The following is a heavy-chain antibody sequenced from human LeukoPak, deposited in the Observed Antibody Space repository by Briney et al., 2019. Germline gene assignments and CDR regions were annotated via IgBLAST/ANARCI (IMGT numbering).Heavy chain of an antibody. CDR3: AREGHYYDTTGYFQY. D-gene: IGHD3-22*01. V-gene: IGHV1-2*02. Sequence: ASVKVSCKASGYTFTGYYTHWVRQAPGQGLEWMGWINPNTGDVNYAQKFQDRVTMTRDTSIGTAYMELSSLRSDDTAIYYCAREGHYYDTTGYFQYWGQGTLVTVSS. CDR1: GYTFTGYY. J-gene: IGHJ1*01. CDR2: INPNTGDV.